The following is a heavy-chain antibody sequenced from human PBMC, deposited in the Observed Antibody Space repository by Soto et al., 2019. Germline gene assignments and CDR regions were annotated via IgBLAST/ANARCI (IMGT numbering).Heavy chain of an antibody. Sequence: GESLKISCKGSGYSFTSYWISWVRQMPGKGLEWMGIIYPGDSDTRYSPSFQGQVTISADKSISTAYLQWSSLKASDTAMYYCARTSSAGKYYYGMDVWGQGTTVTVSS. V-gene: IGHV5-51*01. J-gene: IGHJ6*02. D-gene: IGHD6-13*01. CDR3: ARTSSAGKYYYGMDV. CDR2: IYPGDSDT. CDR1: GYSFTSYW.